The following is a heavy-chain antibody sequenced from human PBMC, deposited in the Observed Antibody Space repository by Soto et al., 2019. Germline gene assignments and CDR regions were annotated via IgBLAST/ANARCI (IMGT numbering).Heavy chain of an antibody. Sequence: GASAKPSWAASGDTFTSYAMHWVRQAPRQRLEWMGWISAYSGNTNYAQKLQGRVTMTTDTSTSTAYMELRSLRSDDTAVYYCARVDCISTSCYDPTRGWFDPWGQGTLVTVSS. J-gene: IGHJ5*02. CDR3: ARVDCISTSCYDPTRGWFDP. D-gene: IGHD2-2*01. CDR2: ISAYSGNT. CDR1: GDTFTSYA. V-gene: IGHV1-18*01.